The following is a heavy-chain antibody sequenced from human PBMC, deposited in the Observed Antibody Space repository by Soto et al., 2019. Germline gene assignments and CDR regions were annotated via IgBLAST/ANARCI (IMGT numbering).Heavy chain of an antibody. D-gene: IGHD3-10*01. CDR2: IYNSGNT. CDR1: GGSITSGGYS. Sequence: QLQLQESGSGLVKPSQTLSLTCAVSGGSITSGGYSWSWIRQPHGKGLEWMGYIYNSGNTYYNPSLKSRVTISVDRSNNHFSLNLTSVTAADTAVYYCAVSGKAGMDVWGRGTTVTVSS. V-gene: IGHV4-30-2*01. J-gene: IGHJ6*02. CDR3: AVSGKAGMDV.